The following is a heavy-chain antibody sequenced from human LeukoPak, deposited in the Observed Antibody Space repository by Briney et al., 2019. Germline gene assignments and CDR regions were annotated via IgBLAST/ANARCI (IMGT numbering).Heavy chain of an antibody. CDR3: ATKQWLAPPPDS. Sequence: PGGSLRLSCAASGFTFSKYWMLWVRRAPGKGLESVSRINTDGTVTTYADSVKGRFTVSRDNADNTMFLQMNSVRDGDTAAYYCATKQWLAPPPDSWGQGTPVTVSS. CDR1: GFTFSKYW. D-gene: IGHD6-19*01. V-gene: IGHV3-74*01. CDR2: INTDGTVT. J-gene: IGHJ4*02.